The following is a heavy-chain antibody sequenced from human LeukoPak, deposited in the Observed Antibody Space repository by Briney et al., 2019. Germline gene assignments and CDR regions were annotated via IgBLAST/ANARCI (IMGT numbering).Heavy chain of an antibody. J-gene: IGHJ4*02. CDR2: INQDGSQK. CDR3: AKDGGLWFGELLPYYFDY. D-gene: IGHD3-10*01. V-gene: IGHV3-7*03. CDR1: GFTFGSCW. Sequence: GGSLRLSCAASGFTFGSCWMNWVRQTPGKGLEWVANINQDGSQKFYVDSVEGRFTISRDNAKNSLYLQMNSLRAEDTALYYCAKDGGLWFGELLPYYFDYWGQGTLVTVSS.